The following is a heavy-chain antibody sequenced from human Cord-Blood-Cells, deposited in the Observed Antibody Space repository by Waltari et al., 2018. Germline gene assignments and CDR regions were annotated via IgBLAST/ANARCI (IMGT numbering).Heavy chain of an antibody. D-gene: IGHD3-22*01. CDR1: GFTFSSYW. V-gene: IGHV3-7*05. Sequence: EVQLVESGGGLVQPGGSLRLACAASGFTFSSYWMSWARQAPGKGLEWVANIKQDGSEKYYVDSVKGRFTISRDNAKNSLYLQMNSLRAEDTAVYYCARDSADYYDSSGYYYRDYWGQGTLVTVSS. CDR2: IKQDGSEK. CDR3: ARDSADYYDSSGYYYRDY. J-gene: IGHJ4*02.